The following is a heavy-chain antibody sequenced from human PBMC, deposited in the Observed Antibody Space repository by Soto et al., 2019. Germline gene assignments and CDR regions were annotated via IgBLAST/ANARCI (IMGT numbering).Heavy chain of an antibody. J-gene: IGHJ4*02. V-gene: IGHV4-61*03. CDR3: ASEGTAMKLHY. D-gene: IGHD5-18*01. CDR1: GGSVSSTDYY. Sequence: PSETLSLTCTVSGGSVSSTDYYWNWIRQPPGKGLEWIGRIFPSGSTNYNPSLRGRVTMSVDTSKNLFSLKLSSVTAADTALYYCASEGTAMKLHYWGQGTLVTVSS. CDR2: IFPSGST.